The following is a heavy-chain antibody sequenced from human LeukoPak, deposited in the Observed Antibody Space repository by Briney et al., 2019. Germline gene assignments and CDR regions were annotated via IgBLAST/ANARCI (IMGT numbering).Heavy chain of an antibody. CDR2: INPNSGGT. Sequence: GASVKVSCKASGYTFTGYYMHWVRQAPGQGLEWMGRINPNSGGTNYAQKFQGRVTMTRDTSISTAYMELSRLRSDDTAVYYCARAFSGSYHPYYYYYSMDVWGQGTTVTVSS. V-gene: IGHV1-2*06. D-gene: IGHD1-26*01. J-gene: IGHJ6*02. CDR1: GYTFTGYY. CDR3: ARAFSGSYHPYYYYYSMDV.